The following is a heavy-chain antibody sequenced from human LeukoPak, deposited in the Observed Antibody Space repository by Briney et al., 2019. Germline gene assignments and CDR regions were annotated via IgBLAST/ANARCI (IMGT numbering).Heavy chain of an antibody. CDR3: AREGSSSSGGYAFDI. J-gene: IGHJ3*02. V-gene: IGHV3-66*01. D-gene: IGHD6-6*01. Sequence: GGSLRLSCAASGLTVSSNYMSWVRQAPGKGLEWVSVIYSGGSTYYADSVKGRFTISRDNSKNTLYLQMNSLRAEDTAVYYCAREGSSSSGGYAFDIWGQGTMVTVSS. CDR2: IYSGGST. CDR1: GLTVSSNY.